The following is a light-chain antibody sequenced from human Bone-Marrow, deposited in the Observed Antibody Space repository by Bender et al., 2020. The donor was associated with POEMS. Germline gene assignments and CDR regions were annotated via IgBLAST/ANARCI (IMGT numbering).Light chain of an antibody. V-gene: IGLV3-25*03. CDR3: QSADSSGSYVL. Sequence: AARVTCSGDALPKQYAHWYQQKPGQAPVLVIYKDTERPPETPERFSGSSSGTTVTLTINGVQAEDEADYYCQSADSSGSYVLFGGGTKLTVL. J-gene: IGLJ3*02. CDR1: ALPKQY. CDR2: KDT.